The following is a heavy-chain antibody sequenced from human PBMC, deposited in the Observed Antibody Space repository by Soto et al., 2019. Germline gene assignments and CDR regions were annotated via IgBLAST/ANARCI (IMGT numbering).Heavy chain of an antibody. V-gene: IGHV3-23*01. D-gene: IGHD6-19*01. J-gene: IGHJ4*02. Sequence: GGSLRLSCAASGFTFSSYAMSWVRQAPGKGLEWVSAISGSGGSTYYADSVKGRFTISRDNSKNTLYLQMNSLRAEDTAVYYSAKDYPLQWLAKVFDYWGQGTLVTVSS. CDR3: AKDYPLQWLAKVFDY. CDR1: GFTFSSYA. CDR2: ISGSGGST.